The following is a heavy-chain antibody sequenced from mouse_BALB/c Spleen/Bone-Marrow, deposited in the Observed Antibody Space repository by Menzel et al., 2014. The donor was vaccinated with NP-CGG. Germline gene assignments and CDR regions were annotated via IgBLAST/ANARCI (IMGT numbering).Heavy chain of an antibody. J-gene: IGHJ2*01. V-gene: IGHV1-87*01. CDR1: GYTFTSYW. CDR2: IYPGDGDT. Sequence: VQLQQSGAELARPGASVKLSCKASGYTFTSYWMQWVKQRPGQGLEWIGAIYPGDGDTRYTQKFKGKATLTADKSSSTAYMQLSSSASEDSAVYYCARGDPFDYWGQGTTLTVSS. CDR3: ARGDPFDY.